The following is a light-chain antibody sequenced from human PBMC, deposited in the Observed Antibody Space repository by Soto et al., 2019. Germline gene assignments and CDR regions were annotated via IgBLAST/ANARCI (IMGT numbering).Light chain of an antibody. V-gene: IGKV3-20*01. CDR3: QQYGRSLFT. CDR2: GAS. CDR1: QSVSSSY. J-gene: IGKJ3*01. Sequence: EIVLTQSPGTLSLSPGERATLSCRASQSVSSSYLAWYQQTPGQAPRLLIYGASSRATGIPDRFSGSGSGTDFTLTISRLEPEDFAVYYCQQYGRSLFTFGPGTKVDIK.